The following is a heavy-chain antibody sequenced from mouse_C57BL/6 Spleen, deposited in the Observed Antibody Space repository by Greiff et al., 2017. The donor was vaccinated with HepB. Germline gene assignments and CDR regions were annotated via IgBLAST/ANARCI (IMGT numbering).Heavy chain of an antibody. D-gene: IGHD1-1*01. Sequence: EVQLQQSGPELVKPGDSVKISCKASGYSFTGYFMNWVMQSHGKSLEWIGRINPYNGDTFYNQKFKGKATLTVDKSSSTAHMERRSLTSEDSAVYYCARRGGDGSYWYFDVWGTGTTVTVSS. J-gene: IGHJ1*03. V-gene: IGHV1-20*01. CDR3: ARRGGDGSYWYFDV. CDR1: GYSFTGYF. CDR2: INPYNGDT.